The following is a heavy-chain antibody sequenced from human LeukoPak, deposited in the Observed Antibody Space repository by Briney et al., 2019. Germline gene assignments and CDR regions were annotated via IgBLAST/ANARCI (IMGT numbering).Heavy chain of an antibody. V-gene: IGHV1-18*01. CDR2: ISAYNGNT. J-gene: IGHJ4*02. D-gene: IGHD3-10*01. CDR3: ARDGRFGELFDY. Sequence: ASVKVSCKASGYTFTIYGISWVRKAPGQGLEWMGWISAYNGNTNYAQKFQDRVTMTTDTSTSTAYMELRSLRSDDKAVYYCARDGRFGELFDYWGQGTLVTVSS. CDR1: GYTFTIYG.